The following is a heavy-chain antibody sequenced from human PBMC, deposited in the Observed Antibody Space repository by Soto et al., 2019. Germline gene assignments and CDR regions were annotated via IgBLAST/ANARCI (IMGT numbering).Heavy chain of an antibody. CDR2: ISSSGSTI. CDR3: ARDLNWNYPDAENYFDY. V-gene: IGHV3-11*01. J-gene: IGHJ4*02. CDR1: GFTFSDYY. D-gene: IGHD1-7*01. Sequence: PGGSLRLSCAASGFTFSDYYMSWIRQAPGKGLEWVSYISSSGSTIYYADSVKGRFTISRDNAKNSLYLQMNSLRAEDTAVYYCARDLNWNYPDAENYFDYWGQGTLVTVSS.